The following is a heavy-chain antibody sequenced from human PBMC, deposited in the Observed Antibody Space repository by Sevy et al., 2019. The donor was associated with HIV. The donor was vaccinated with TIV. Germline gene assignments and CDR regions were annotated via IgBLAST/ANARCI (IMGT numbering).Heavy chain of an antibody. D-gene: IGHD3-3*01. CDR1: GFTFSSYS. CDR2: ISSSSSYI. J-gene: IGHJ3*02. Sequence: GGSLRLSCAASGFTFSSYSMNWVRQAPGKGLEWVSSISSSSSYIYYADSVKGRFTISRDNAKNSLYLQMNSLRAEDTALYYCARDYYDFWSGYSRDAFDMWGQGTMVTVSS. CDR3: ARDYYDFWSGYSRDAFDM. V-gene: IGHV3-21*01.